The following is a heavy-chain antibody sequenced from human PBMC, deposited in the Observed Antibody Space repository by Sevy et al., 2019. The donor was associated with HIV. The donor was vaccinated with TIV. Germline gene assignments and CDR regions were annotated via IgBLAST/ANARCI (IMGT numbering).Heavy chain of an antibody. CDR2: IYYSGTT. V-gene: IGHV4-61*01. CDR3: ARVGGLTDYGMDV. D-gene: IGHD1-26*01. CDR1: GGSVSSDTYY. Sequence: SETLSLTCTVSGGSVSSDTYYWSWIRQPPGKGLECIGYIYYSGTTNYNPSLKSRVTISVDTCKNQFSLKLTSVTAADTALYYCARVGGLTDYGMDVWGQGTTVTVSS. J-gene: IGHJ6*02.